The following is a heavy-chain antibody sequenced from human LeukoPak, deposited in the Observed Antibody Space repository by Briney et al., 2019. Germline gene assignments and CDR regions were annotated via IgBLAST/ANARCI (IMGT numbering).Heavy chain of an antibody. CDR2: ISSSSSYI. V-gene: IGHV3-21*01. J-gene: IGHJ6*02. CDR1: GFTFSSYS. D-gene: IGHD3-3*01. CDR3: ARDPSYDFWSGSHYNYGMDV. Sequence: GGSLRPSCAASGFTFSSYSMNWVRQAPGKGLEWVSSISSSSSYIYYADSVKGRFTISRDNAKNSLYLQMNSLRAEDTAVYYCARDPSYDFWSGSHYNYGMDVWGQGTTVTVSS.